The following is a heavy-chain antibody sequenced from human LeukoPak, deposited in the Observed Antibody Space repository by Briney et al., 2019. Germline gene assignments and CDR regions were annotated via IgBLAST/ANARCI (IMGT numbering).Heavy chain of an antibody. CDR1: GFTFTSND. J-gene: IGHJ4*02. V-gene: IGHV3-23*01. CDR2: ISGGGGST. D-gene: IGHD3-10*01. Sequence: GGSLRLSCATSGFTFTSNDMNWVRQAPGKGLEWVSTISGGGGSTYYADSVKGRFTISRDNSKNTLYLQMNSLRAEDTAVFYCAGGLGYWGQGTLVTVSS. CDR3: AGGLGY.